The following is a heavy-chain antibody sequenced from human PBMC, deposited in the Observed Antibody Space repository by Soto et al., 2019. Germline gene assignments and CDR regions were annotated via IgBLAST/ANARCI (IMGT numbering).Heavy chain of an antibody. J-gene: IGHJ4*02. Sequence: QVQLVESGGGVVQPGRSLRLSCAASGFTFSSYGMHWVRQAPGKGLEWVAVISYDGSNKYYADSVKGRFTISRDNSKNTLYLQMNSLRAEATVVYYCAKGRTPPPYSLWFGELTSPDYWGQGTLVTVSS. CDR3: AKGRTPPPYSLWFGELTSPDY. V-gene: IGHV3-30*18. D-gene: IGHD3-10*01. CDR1: GFTFSSYG. CDR2: ISYDGSNK.